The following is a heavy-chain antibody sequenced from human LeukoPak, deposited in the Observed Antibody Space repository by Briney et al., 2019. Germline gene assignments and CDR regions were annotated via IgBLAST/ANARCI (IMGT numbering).Heavy chain of an antibody. V-gene: IGHV3-53*01. CDR2: IYSGGST. J-gene: IGHJ4*02. CDR1: GFTVSNNY. CDR3: ASLTAYYKAFDY. D-gene: IGHD3-9*01. Sequence: GGSLRLSCAASGFTVSNNYMSWVRQAPGKGLEWVSVIYSGGSTYYADSVKGRFTISRDNSENTLYLQMNSLRAEDTAVYYCASLTAYYKAFDYWGQGTLVTVSS.